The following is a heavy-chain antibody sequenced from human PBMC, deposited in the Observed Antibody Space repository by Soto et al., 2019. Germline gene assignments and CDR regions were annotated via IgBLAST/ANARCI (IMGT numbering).Heavy chain of an antibody. CDR2: INHSGST. CDR1: SGSFSGYY. Sequence: QVQLQQWGAGLLKPSETLSLTCAVYSGSFSGYYWSWIRQPPGKGLEWIGEINHSGSTNYNPSLKSRVTISVDTSKNQFSLKLSSVTAADTAVYYCARSPWPYYYYMDVWGKGTTVTVSS. J-gene: IGHJ6*03. CDR3: ARSPWPYYYYMDV. V-gene: IGHV4-34*01.